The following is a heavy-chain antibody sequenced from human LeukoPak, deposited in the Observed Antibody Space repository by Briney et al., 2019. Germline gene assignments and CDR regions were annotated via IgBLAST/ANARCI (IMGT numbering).Heavy chain of an antibody. V-gene: IGHV1-2*02. Sequence: ASVKVSCKASGYTFTCYYMHWVRQAPGQGLEWMGWINPNSGGTNYAQKFQGRVTMTTDTSTSTAYMELRSLRSDDTAVYYCAREDYDILTGYWPYYYYGIDVWGQGTAVTVSS. D-gene: IGHD3-9*01. J-gene: IGHJ6*02. CDR1: GYTFTCYY. CDR3: AREDYDILTGYWPYYYYGIDV. CDR2: INPNSGGT.